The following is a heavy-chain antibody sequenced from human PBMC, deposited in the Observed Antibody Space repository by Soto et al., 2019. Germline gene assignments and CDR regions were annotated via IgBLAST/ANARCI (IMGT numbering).Heavy chain of an antibody. CDR3: ARGTPSPLIVRSSRAPWFDP. Sequence: SETLSLTCTVSGGSISSYYWSWIRQPPGKGLEWIGYMYYGGRTNYNPSLKSRVTISVDTSKMQVSLKLSSVTAADTAVYFCARGTPSPLIVRSSRAPWFDPWGQGTLVTVSS. D-gene: IGHD1-26*01. J-gene: IGHJ5*02. CDR1: GGSISSYY. CDR2: MYYGGRT. V-gene: IGHV4-59*08.